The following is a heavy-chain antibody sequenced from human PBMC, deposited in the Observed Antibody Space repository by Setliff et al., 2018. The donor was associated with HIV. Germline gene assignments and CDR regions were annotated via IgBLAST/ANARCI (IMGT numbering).Heavy chain of an antibody. CDR3: TRAKEV. CDR1: GFSFDDYA. CDR2: IRSKAYGGTT. Sequence: PGGSLRLSCTASGFSFDDYALTWVRQAPGKGLEWVGFIRSKAYGGTTEYAASVKGRFTISRDDSKSIAYLQMNSLKTEDTAVYYCTRAKEVWGQGTLVTVSS. V-gene: IGHV3-49*04. J-gene: IGHJ4*02.